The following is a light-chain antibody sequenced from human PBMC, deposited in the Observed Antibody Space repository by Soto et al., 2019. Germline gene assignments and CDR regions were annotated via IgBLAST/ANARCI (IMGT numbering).Light chain of an antibody. CDR3: QQYDTAWT. Sequence: DIQMTQSPSTLSGSVGDRVTITCRASQTISSWLAWYQQKPGKAPKLLIYKASTLKSGVPSRFSGSGSGTEFTLTISSLQPDDFATYYCQQYDTAWTFGQGTKVDI. CDR1: QTISSW. J-gene: IGKJ1*01. V-gene: IGKV1-5*03. CDR2: KAS.